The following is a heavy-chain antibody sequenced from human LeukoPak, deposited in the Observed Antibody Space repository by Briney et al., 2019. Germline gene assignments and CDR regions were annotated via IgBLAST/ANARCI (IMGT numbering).Heavy chain of an antibody. Sequence: GGSLRLSCAASGFTFSSYGMHWVRQAPGKGLEWVAVISYDGGNKYYADSVKGRFTISRDNSKNTLYLQMNSLRAEDTAVYYCSAGGYFDWLPEYYFDYWGQGTLVTVSS. V-gene: IGHV3-30*03. D-gene: IGHD3-9*01. CDR3: SAGGYFDWLPEYYFDY. CDR1: GFTFSSYG. CDR2: ISYDGGNK. J-gene: IGHJ4*02.